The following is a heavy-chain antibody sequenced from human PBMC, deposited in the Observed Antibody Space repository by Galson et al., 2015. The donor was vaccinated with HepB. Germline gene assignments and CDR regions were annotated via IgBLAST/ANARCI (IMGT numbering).Heavy chain of an antibody. D-gene: IGHD6-19*01. CDR2: ISLNNGDT. V-gene: IGHV1-18*01. CDR3: ARARYSSSAPDY. CDR1: GYSFSNYG. J-gene: IGHJ4*02. Sequence: SVKVSCKASGYSFSNYGISWVRQAPRQGLEWMGWISLNNGDTNYAQNLQGRVTMTTDTSTRTAYMELRSLRSDDTAVYYCARARYSSSAPDYWGQGTLVTVSS.